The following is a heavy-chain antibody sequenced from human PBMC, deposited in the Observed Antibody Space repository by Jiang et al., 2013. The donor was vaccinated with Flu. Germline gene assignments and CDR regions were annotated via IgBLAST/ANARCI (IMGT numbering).Heavy chain of an antibody. V-gene: IGHV1-69*06. J-gene: IGHJ4*02. CDR2: IIPIFGTA. Sequence: VQLVESGAEVKKPGSSVRVSCKASGGTFSSSAISWVRQAPGQGLEWMGGIIPIFGTAHYAQKFQGRVTITADRSTSTAYMEVSSLRSEDTAVYYCARGPDSSTYYYFYWGQGTLVTVSS. CDR1: GGTFSSSA. CDR3: ARGPDSSTYYYFY. D-gene: IGHD3-22*01.